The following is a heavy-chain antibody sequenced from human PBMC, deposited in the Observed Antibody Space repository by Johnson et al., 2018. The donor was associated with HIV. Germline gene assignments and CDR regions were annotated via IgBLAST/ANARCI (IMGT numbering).Heavy chain of an antibody. CDR1: GFTFDDYA. Sequence: VQLVESGGVVVQPGGSLRLSCAASGFTFDDYAMYWVRQAPGKGLEWVSLISWDGGSTYYADSVKGRFTISRDNSKNSLYLQMNSLRAEDTALYYCAKDLYSSGWSDAFDIWGQGTMVTVSS. CDR3: AKDLYSSGWSDAFDI. V-gene: IGHV3-43D*03. CDR2: ISWDGGST. J-gene: IGHJ3*02. D-gene: IGHD6-19*01.